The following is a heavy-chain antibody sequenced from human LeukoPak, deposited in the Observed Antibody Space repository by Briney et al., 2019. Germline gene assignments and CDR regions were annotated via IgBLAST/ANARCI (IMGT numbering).Heavy chain of an antibody. D-gene: IGHD3-3*01. CDR2: ISAYNGNT. J-gene: IGHJ4*02. V-gene: IGHV1-18*01. CDR1: GYTFTGYG. CDR3: ARLGIYDFWSGYYTLDY. Sequence: ASVKVSRKASGYTFTGYGISWVRQAPGQGLEWMGWISAYNGNTNYAQKLQGRVTMTTDTSTSTAYMELRSLRSDDTAVYYCARLGIYDFWSGYYTLDYWGQGTLVTVSS.